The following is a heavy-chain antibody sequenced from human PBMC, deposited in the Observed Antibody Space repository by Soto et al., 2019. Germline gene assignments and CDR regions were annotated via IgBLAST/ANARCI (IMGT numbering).Heavy chain of an antibody. CDR2: IYYSGST. CDR1: GGSISSSSYY. V-gene: IGHV4-39*01. CDR3: ARHADSMGNNWFDP. Sequence: SETLSLTCTVSGGSISSSSYYWGWIRQPPGKGLEWIGSIYYSGSTYYNPSLKSRVTISVDTSKNQFSLKLSSVTAADTAVYYCARHADSMGNNWFDPWGQRTLVTVAS. D-gene: IGHD3-10*01. J-gene: IGHJ5*02.